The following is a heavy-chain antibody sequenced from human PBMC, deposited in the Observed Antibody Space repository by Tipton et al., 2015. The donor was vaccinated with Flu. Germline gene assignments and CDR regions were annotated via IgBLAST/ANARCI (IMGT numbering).Heavy chain of an antibody. D-gene: IGHD5-24*01. Sequence: GSLRLSCAASGFSFRSYEMNWVRQAQGKGLEWVSYMSGSGNTIYYEDSVKGRFTISRDNAKNSLYLQMNNLRAEDTAVYYCARDSRDGYNSNWYFDLWGRGTLVTVSS. J-gene: IGHJ2*01. CDR2: MSGSGNTI. CDR1: GFSFRSYE. V-gene: IGHV3-48*03. CDR3: ARDSRDGYNSNWYFDL.